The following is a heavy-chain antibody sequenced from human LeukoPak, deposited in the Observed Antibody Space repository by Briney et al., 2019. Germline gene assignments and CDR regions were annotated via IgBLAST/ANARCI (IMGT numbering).Heavy chain of an antibody. CDR3: ARDPSWGNSNLEDLNSWLDP. D-gene: IGHD3-16*01. V-gene: IGHV1-18*01. J-gene: IGHJ5*02. CDR1: GYTFTSYG. Sequence: ASVKVSCKASGYTFTSYGISWVRQAPGQGLEWMGWISAYNGNTNYAQKFQGRVTMSTDTSTSTAYMEVRSLRSDDTAVYYCARDPSWGNSNLEDLNSWLDPWGQGTLVTVSS. CDR2: ISAYNGNT.